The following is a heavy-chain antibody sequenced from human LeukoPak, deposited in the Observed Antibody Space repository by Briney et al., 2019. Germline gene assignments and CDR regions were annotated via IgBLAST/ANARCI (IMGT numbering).Heavy chain of an antibody. D-gene: IGHD4-17*01. CDR3: ARSSRTTVTLAVY. V-gene: IGHV3-33*08. CDR2: IWYDGSNK. Sequence: PGGSLRLSCAASGFTYTTYGTNWVRQAPGKGLEWVAVIWYDGSNKYYADSVKGRFTISRDNSKNTLYLQMNSLRAEDTAVYYCARSSRTTVTLAVYWGQGTLVTVSS. J-gene: IGHJ4*02. CDR1: GFTYTTYG.